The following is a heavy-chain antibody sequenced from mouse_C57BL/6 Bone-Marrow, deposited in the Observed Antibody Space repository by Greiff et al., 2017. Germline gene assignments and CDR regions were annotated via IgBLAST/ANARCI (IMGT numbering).Heavy chain of an antibody. Sequence: VQLQQSGAELARPGASVTLSCKASGYTFTSYGISWVKQRTGQGLEWIGEIYPRSGNTYYNEKFKGKATLTADTSSRTAYMELRSLTSEDSAVYFCGRRRVYYGSSYKGWYFDVWGTGTTVTVSS. CDR3: GRRRVYYGSSYKGWYFDV. CDR1: GYTFTSYG. CDR2: IYPRSGNT. J-gene: IGHJ1*03. D-gene: IGHD1-1*01. V-gene: IGHV1-81*01.